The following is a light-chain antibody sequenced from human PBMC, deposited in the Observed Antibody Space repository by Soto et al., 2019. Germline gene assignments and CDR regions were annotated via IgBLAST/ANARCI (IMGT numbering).Light chain of an antibody. J-gene: IGKJ4*01. CDR1: QSVSSN. V-gene: IGKV3-15*01. Sequence: EIVMTQSPATLSVSPGERATLSCRASQSVSSNVAWYQQKPGQAPRLLFHGASSRATGIPARFSGSGSGTEFTLTISSLQSEDFAVYYCQQFSSYPLTFGGGTKVDIK. CDR3: QQFSSYPLT. CDR2: GAS.